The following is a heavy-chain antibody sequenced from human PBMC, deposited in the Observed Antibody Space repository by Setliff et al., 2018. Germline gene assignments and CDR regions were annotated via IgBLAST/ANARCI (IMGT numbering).Heavy chain of an antibody. CDR3: ARDLWDMYSSSSGNLDY. V-gene: IGHV1-46*01. J-gene: IGHJ4*02. CDR1: GYTFTSYY. Sequence: ASVKVSCKASGYTFTSYYMHWVRQAPGQGLEWMGIINPSGGSTSYAQKFQGRVTMTRDTSTSTVYMELSSLRSEETAVYYCARDLWDMYSSSSGNLDYWGQGTLVTVSS. CDR2: INPSGGST. D-gene: IGHD6-6*01.